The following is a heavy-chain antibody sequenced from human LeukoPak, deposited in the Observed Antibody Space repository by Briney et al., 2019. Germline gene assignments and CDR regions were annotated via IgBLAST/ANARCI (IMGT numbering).Heavy chain of an antibody. J-gene: IGHJ4*02. CDR2: INHSGST. D-gene: IGHD2-21*01. Sequence: PSETLSLTCAVYGGSFSGYYWSWIRQPPGKGLEWIGEINHSGSTNYNPSLKSRVTIPVDTSKNQFSLKLSSVTAADTAVYYCARDHMEAGFDYWGQGTLVTVSS. CDR3: ARDHMEAGFDY. V-gene: IGHV4-34*01. CDR1: GGSFSGYY.